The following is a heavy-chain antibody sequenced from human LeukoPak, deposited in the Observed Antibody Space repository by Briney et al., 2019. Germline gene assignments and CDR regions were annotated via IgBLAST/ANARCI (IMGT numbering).Heavy chain of an antibody. D-gene: IGHD3-3*01. Sequence: GASVKVSCKASGYTFTSYGISWVRRAPGQGLEWMGWISAYNGNTNYAQKLQGRVTMTTDTSTSTAYMELRSLRSDDTAVYYCARDYDFWSGYLGSDYWGQGTLVTVSS. V-gene: IGHV1-18*01. CDR3: ARDYDFWSGYLGSDY. CDR2: ISAYNGNT. J-gene: IGHJ4*02. CDR1: GYTFTSYG.